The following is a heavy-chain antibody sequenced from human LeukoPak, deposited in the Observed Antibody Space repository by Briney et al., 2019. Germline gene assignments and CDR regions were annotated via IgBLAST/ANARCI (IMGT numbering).Heavy chain of an antibody. J-gene: IGHJ4*02. V-gene: IGHV3-7*01. CDR1: GFTFSSYW. CDR2: IKEDGSGK. D-gene: IGHD1-1*01. CDR3: VRGLYNSEY. Sequence: GGSLRLSCAASGFTFSSYWMSWVRQAPGKGLECVANIKEDGSGKYFVDSVKGRFTISRDKAKNSLYLQMNSLSAEDPAVYSCVRGLYNSEYWGQGTLVTVSS.